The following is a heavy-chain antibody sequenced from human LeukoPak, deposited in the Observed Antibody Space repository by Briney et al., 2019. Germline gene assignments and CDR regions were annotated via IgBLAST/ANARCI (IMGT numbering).Heavy chain of an antibody. CDR3: ARWAYCSSTSCYGRYYYYYMDV. CDR2: INHSGST. J-gene: IGHJ6*03. Sequence: TPSETLSLXCAVYGGSFSGYYWSWIRQPPGKGLEWIGEINHSGSTNYNPSLKSRVTISVDTSKNQFSLKLSSVTAADTAVYYCARWAYCSSTSCYGRYYYYYMDVWGKGTTVTVSS. D-gene: IGHD2-2*01. V-gene: IGHV4-34*01. CDR1: GGSFSGYY.